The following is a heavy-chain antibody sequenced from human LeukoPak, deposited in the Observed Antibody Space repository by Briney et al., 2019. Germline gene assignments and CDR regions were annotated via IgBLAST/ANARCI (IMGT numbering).Heavy chain of an antibody. CDR1: GSTFSSYS. V-gene: IGHV3-21*01. CDR3: ATSHCSSSSCFANFQY. CDR2: ISSSSSYI. Sequence: GGSLRLSCAASGSTFSSYSMNWVRQAPGKGLEWVSSISSSSSYIYYADSVKGRFTISRDNAKNSLYLQMSSLRAEDTAIYYCATSHCSSSSCFANFQYWGQGTLVTVSS. J-gene: IGHJ4*02. D-gene: IGHD2-2*01.